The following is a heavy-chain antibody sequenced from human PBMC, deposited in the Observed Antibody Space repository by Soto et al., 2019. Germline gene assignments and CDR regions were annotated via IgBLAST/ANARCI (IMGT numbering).Heavy chain of an antibody. Sequence: GESLKISCKGSGYSFTSYWIGWVRQMPGKGLEWMGIIYPGDSDTRYSPSFQGQVTVSADKSISTAYLQWSSLKASDTAMYYCARLTMVRGVTPISWFDPWGQGTLVTVSS. D-gene: IGHD3-10*01. J-gene: IGHJ5*02. CDR2: IYPGDSDT. CDR3: ARLTMVRGVTPISWFDP. CDR1: GYSFTSYW. V-gene: IGHV5-51*01.